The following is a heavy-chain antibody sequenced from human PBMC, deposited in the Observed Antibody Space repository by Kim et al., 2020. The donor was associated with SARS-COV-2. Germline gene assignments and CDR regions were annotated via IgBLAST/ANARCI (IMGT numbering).Heavy chain of an antibody. V-gene: IGHV3-21*01. CDR2: ISSSSSYI. CDR1: GFTFSSYS. J-gene: IGHJ4*02. CDR3: ARDPNPRIYYESGSFGDY. Sequence: GGSLRLSCAASGFTFSSYSMNWVRQAPGKGLEWVSSISSSSSYIYYADSVKGRFTISRDNAKNSLYLQMNSLRAEDTAVYYCARDPNPRIYYESGSFGDYWGQGTLVTVSS. D-gene: IGHD3-10*01.